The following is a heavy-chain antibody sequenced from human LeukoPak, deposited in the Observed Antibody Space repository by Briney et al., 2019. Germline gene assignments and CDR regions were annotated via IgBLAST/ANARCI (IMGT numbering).Heavy chain of an antibody. CDR2: IKKDGSEK. V-gene: IGHV3-7*01. CDR1: DFTFSKYW. CDR3: ARVGSDYEVVY. J-gene: IGHJ4*02. D-gene: IGHD1-26*01. Sequence: GGSLRLSCAASDFTFSKYWMSWVRQAPGKGLEWVANIKKDGSEKNYGDSVKGRFTISRDNAQNSLYLQMNSLRAEDTAVYYCARVGSDYEVVYWGQGTLVTVSS.